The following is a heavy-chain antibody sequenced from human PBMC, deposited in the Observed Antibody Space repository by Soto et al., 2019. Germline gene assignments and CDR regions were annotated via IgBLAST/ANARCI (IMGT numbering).Heavy chain of an antibody. CDR1: GYTFTSYA. J-gene: IGHJ6*02. D-gene: IGHD3-9*01. CDR3: ASYEADIFTGDYYYYGMDV. Sequence: GASVKVSCKASGYTFTSYAMHWVRQAPGQRLEWMGWINAGNGNTKYSQKFQGRVTITRDTSASTAYMELSSLRSEDTAVYYCASYEADIFTGDYYYYGMDVWGQGTTVPVSS. CDR2: INAGNGNT. V-gene: IGHV1-3*01.